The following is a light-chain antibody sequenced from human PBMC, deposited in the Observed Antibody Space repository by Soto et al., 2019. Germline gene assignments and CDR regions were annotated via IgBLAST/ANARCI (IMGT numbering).Light chain of an antibody. CDR2: EVT. J-gene: IGLJ2*01. CDR1: SSNIGRNY. Sequence: QSVLTQPPSVSAAPGQKVTISCSGSSSNIGRNYVSWYQHLPGTAPTLLIYEVTFRPSGVSSRFSGSKSGNTASLTISGLQTEDEADYYCGSYASATLIFGGGTKLTVL. CDR3: GSYASATLI. V-gene: IGLV1-51*02.